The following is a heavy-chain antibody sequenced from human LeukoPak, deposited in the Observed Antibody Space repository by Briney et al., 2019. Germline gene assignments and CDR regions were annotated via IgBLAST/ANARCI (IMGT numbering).Heavy chain of an antibody. CDR3: AKGRQWELPLDY. CDR1: GLKFRNYG. D-gene: IGHD1-26*01. Sequence: PGGSLRLSCVASGLKFRNYGMHWVRQAPGKGLEWVTFIWYDGSHQYYIDSVKGRFTVSRDNAKSTLYLQMDSLRAEDTAVYYCAKGRQWELPLDYWGQGTLVTVSS. CDR2: IWYDGSHQ. J-gene: IGHJ4*02. V-gene: IGHV3-30*02.